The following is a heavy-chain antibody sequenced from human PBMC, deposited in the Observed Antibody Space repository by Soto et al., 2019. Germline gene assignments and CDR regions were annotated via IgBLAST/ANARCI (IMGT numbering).Heavy chain of an antibody. J-gene: IGHJ4*02. CDR1: SGSISITNW. D-gene: IGHD6-19*01. V-gene: IGHV4-4*02. CDR3: VKEGSGWSYLDH. CDR2: IYHSGSI. Sequence: SETLSLTCVVSSGSISITNWWSWVRQPPGRGLEWIAAIYHSGSINYNPSLRSRVTISVDKSKNQFSLNLISVTAADTAVYFCVKEGSGWSYLDHWGQGILVIVSS.